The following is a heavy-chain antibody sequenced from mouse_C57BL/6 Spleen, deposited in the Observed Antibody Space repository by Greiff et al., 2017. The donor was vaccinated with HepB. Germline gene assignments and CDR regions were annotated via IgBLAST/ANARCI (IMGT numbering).Heavy chain of an antibody. D-gene: IGHD2-4*01. J-gene: IGHJ1*03. CDR1: GYSITSGYY. CDR3: ARGYYDYDGSDWYFDV. V-gene: IGHV3-6*01. Sequence: VQLQQSGPGLVKPSQSLSLTCSVTGYSITSGYYWNWIRQFPGNKLEWMGYISYDGSNNYNPSLKNRISITRDTSKNQFFLKLNSVTTEDTATYYCARGYYDYDGSDWYFDVWGTGTTVTVSS. CDR2: ISYDGSN.